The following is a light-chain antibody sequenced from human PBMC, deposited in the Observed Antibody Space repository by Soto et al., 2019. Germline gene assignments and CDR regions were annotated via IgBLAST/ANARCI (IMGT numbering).Light chain of an antibody. V-gene: IGKV1-33*01. J-gene: IGKJ3*01. CDR1: QHITNY. CDR2: DVS. Sequence: DVQMTQSPSSLSASVGDRVTITCQASQHITNYLNWYQQKPGKAPRLLIFDVSHLATGVPSRFSGSGSGTDFSFTISSLQPEDFATYYRQQYDNFPLAFGPGTRVDVK. CDR3: QQYDNFPLA.